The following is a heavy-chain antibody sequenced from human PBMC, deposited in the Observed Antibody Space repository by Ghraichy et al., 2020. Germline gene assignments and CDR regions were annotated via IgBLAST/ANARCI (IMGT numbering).Heavy chain of an antibody. J-gene: IGHJ4*02. Sequence: GESLNISCAASGFTFSSYAMSWVRQAPGKGLEWVSAISGSGGSTYYADSVKGRFTISRDNSKNTLYLQMNSLRAEDTAVYYCAKPVREGLVGVNYWGQGTLVTVSS. D-gene: IGHD6-6*01. CDR1: GFTFSSYA. CDR2: ISGSGGST. V-gene: IGHV3-23*01. CDR3: AKPVREGLVGVNY.